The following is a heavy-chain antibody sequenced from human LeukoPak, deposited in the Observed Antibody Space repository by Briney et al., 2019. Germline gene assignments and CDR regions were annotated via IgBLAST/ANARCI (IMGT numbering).Heavy chain of an antibody. CDR1: GGSISSGGYS. Sequence: PSETLSLTCAVSGGSISSGGYSWSWIRQPPGKGLEWIGYIYHSGSTYYNPSLKSRVTISVDRSKNQFSLKLSSVTAADTAVYYCARDGNGEWEPTDYWGQGTLVTVSS. J-gene: IGHJ4*02. D-gene: IGHD1-26*01. CDR2: IYHSGST. V-gene: IGHV4-30-2*01. CDR3: ARDGNGEWEPTDY.